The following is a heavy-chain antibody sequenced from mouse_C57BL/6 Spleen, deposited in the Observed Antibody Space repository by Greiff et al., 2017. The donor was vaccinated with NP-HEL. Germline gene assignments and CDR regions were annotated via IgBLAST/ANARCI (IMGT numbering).Heavy chain of an antibody. V-gene: IGHV5-17*01. Sequence: EVQLQESGGGLVKPGGSLKLSCAASGFTFSDYGMHWVRQAPEKGLEWVAYISSGSSTIYYADTVKGRFTISRDNAKNTLFLQMTSLRSEDTAMYYCAKLALYAMDYWGQGTSVTVSS. CDR1: GFTFSDYG. J-gene: IGHJ4*01. CDR2: ISSGSSTI. D-gene: IGHD4-1*01. CDR3: AKLALYAMDY.